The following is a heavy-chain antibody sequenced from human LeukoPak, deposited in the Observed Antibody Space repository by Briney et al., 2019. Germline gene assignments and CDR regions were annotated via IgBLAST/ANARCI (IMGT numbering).Heavy chain of an antibody. D-gene: IGHD6-19*01. J-gene: IGHJ4*02. CDR2: IYYSGST. CDR1: GGSISSSSYY. Sequence: SETLSLTCTVSGGSISSSSYYWGWIRQPPGKGLEWIGSIYYSGSTYYNPSLKSRVTISVDTSKNQFSLKLSSVTAADTAVCYCARVGRRNSSGWYVNYWGQGTLVTVSS. CDR3: ARVGRRNSSGWYVNY. V-gene: IGHV4-39*07.